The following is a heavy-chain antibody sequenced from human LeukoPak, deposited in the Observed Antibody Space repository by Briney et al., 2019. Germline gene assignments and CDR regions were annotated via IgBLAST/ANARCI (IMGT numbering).Heavy chain of an antibody. CDR3: ARTKWELPSFDY. CDR1: GGSISSGSYY. CDR2: IYTSGST. V-gene: IGHV4-61*02. Sequence: PSETLSLTCTVPGGSISSGSYYWSWIRQPAGKGQEWIGRIYTSGSTNYNPSLKSRVTISVDTSKNQFSLKLSSVTAADTAVYYCARTKWELPSFDYWGQGTLATVSS. D-gene: IGHD1-26*01. J-gene: IGHJ4*02.